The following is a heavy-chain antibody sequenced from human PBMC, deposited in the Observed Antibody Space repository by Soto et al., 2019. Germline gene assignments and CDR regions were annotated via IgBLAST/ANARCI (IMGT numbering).Heavy chain of an antibody. Sequence: RSWWSSIPQPPGKGLEWIGYIYYSGSTNYNPSLKSRVTISVDTSKNQFSLKLSSVTAADTAVYYCARRYGSSFEYWGQGTLVTVSS. D-gene: IGHD1-1*01. CDR3: ARRYGSSFEY. J-gene: IGHJ4*02. V-gene: IGHV4-59*08. CDR2: IYYSGST. CDR1: RSW.